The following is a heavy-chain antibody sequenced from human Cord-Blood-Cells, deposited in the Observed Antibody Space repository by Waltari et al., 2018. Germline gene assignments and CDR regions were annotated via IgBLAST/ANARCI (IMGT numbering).Heavy chain of an antibody. J-gene: IGHJ4*02. V-gene: IGHV3-30-3*01. CDR3: ARDFTVPRYFDY. D-gene: IGHD4-17*01. CDR2: ISYDGSNK. CDR1: GFTFISYA. Sequence: QVQLVESGGGVVQPGRSLRLSCAASGFTFISYAMHWVRQAPGKGLEWVAVISYDGSNKYYADSVKGRFTISRDNSKNTLYLQMNSLRAEDTAVYYCARDFTVPRYFDYWGQGTLVTVSS.